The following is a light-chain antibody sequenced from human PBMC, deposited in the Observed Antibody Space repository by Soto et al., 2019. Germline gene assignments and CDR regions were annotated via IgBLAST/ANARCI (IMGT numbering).Light chain of an antibody. V-gene: IGKV3-20*01. CDR2: AAS. CDR1: QSVSSYY. J-gene: IGKJ1*01. Sequence: EIVLTQSPGTRSVSPAETAALSCRASQSVSSYYLAWYQQKPGQAPRLLIYAASSRATGIPDRFSGSGSGTDFTLRISRLETEDFAVYYCQQYGSSVTFGQGTKVDIK. CDR3: QQYGSSVT.